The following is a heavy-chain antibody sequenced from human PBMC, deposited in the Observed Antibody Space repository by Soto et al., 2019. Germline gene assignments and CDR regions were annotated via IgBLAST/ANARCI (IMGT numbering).Heavy chain of an antibody. J-gene: IGHJ5*02. CDR2: ISSSSSYI. V-gene: IGHV3-21*01. D-gene: IGHD6-6*01. CDR3: ARTTLEYSSRQDWFDP. CDR1: GFTFSTYI. Sequence: PGGSLRLSCTASGFTFSTYIVTWVRQAPGKGLEWVSSISSSSSYIYYADSVKGRFTISRDNAKNSLYLQMNSLRAEDTAVYYCARTTLEYSSRQDWFDPWGQGTLVTVSS.